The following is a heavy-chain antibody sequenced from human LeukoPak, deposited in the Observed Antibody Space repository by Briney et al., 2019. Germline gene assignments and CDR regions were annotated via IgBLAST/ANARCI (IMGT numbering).Heavy chain of an antibody. CDR2: TYYRSKWYN. CDR1: GDSVSSNSAA. D-gene: IGHD1-1*01. V-gene: IGHV6-1*01. Sequence: SQTLSLTCAISGDSVSSNSAAWNWIRQSPSRGLEWLGRTYYRSKWYNDYAVSVKSRITINPDTSKNQFSLQLNSVTPEDTAVYYCAREAGTTSLRWLLDAFDIWGQGTMVTVSS. CDR3: AREAGTTSLRWLLDAFDI. J-gene: IGHJ3*02.